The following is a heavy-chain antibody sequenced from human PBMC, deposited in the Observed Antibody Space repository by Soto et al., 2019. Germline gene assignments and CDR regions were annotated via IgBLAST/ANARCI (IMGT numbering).Heavy chain of an antibody. V-gene: IGHV3-21*01. CDR2: ISSSSSYI. J-gene: IGHJ2*01. CDR3: ARDEHGGRDYWYFDL. CDR1: GFTFSSYS. Sequence: GGSLRLSCAASGFTFSSYSMNWVRQAPGKGLEWVSSISSSSSYIYYADSVKGRFTISRDNAKNSLYLQMNSLRAEDTAVYYCARDEHGGRDYWYFDLWGRGTLVTVSS.